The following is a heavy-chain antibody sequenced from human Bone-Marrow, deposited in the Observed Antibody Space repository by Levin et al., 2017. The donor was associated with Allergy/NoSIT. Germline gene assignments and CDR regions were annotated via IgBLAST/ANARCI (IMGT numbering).Heavy chain of an antibody. V-gene: IGHV1-69*13. D-gene: IGHD3-9*01. Sequence: SVKVSCKASGGTFSSYAISWVRQAPGQGLEWMGGIIPIFGTANYAQKFQGRVMITADESTSTAYMELSSLRSEDTAVYYCASSYDILTGYYTPEDYWGQGTLVTVSS. CDR2: IIPIFGTA. CDR1: GGTFSSYA. CDR3: ASSYDILTGYYTPEDY. J-gene: IGHJ4*02.